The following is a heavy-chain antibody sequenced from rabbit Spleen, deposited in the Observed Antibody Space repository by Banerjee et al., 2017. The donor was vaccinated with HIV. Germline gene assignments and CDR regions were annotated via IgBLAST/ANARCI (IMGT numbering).Heavy chain of an antibody. CDR3: GRRDAVVYYAANL. CDR1: GFSFSSSYW. D-gene: IGHD4-2*01. Sequence: QSLEESGGDLVKPGASLTLTCTASGFSFSSSYWMCWVRQAPGKGLEYAACINVGSSGNTYYASWAKGRFTISKTSSTTVTLQMTSLTAADTATYFCGRRDAVVYYAANLWGPGTLVTVS. V-gene: IGHV1S40*01. J-gene: IGHJ4*01. CDR2: INVGSSGNT.